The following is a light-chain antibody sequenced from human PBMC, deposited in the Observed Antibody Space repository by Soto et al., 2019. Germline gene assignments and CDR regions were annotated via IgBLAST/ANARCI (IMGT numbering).Light chain of an antibody. V-gene: IGKV3-20*01. CDR3: QQYGTSPWT. J-gene: IGKJ1*01. CDR1: QSVSSN. CDR2: GAS. Sequence: EIVMAQSPATLSVSQVERATLSCRASQSVSSNLAWYQQKPGQAPRLLIYGASSRATGIPDRFSGSGSGTDFTLTISRLEPEDFAVYYCQQYGTSPWTFGQGTKVDI.